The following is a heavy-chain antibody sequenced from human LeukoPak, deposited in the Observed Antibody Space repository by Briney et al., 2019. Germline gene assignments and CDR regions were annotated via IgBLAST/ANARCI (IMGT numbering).Heavy chain of an antibody. CDR3: ARAGGFLEWLVDY. CDR2: IYHSGST. CDR1: GGSISSGGYY. V-gene: IGHV4-30-2*01. Sequence: TLSLTCTVSGGSISSGGYYWSWIRQPPGKGLEWIGYIYHSGSTYYNPSLKSRVTISVDRSKNQFSLKLSSVTAADTAVYYCARAGGFLEWLVDYWGQGTLVTVSS. J-gene: IGHJ4*02. D-gene: IGHD3-3*01.